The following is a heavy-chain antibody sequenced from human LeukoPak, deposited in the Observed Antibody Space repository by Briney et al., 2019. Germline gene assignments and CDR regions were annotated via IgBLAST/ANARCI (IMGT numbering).Heavy chain of an antibody. CDR2: ISAYNGNT. CDR3: ARDYPSGWGAPNWFDP. D-gene: IGHD6-19*01. CDR1: GYTFTSYG. V-gene: IGHV1-18*01. Sequence: ASVKVSCKASGYTFTSYGISWVRQAPGQGLEWMGWISAYNGNTNYAQKLQGRVTMTTDSSTSTAYMELRSLRSDDTAVYYCARDYPSGWGAPNWFDPWGQGTLVTVSS. J-gene: IGHJ5*02.